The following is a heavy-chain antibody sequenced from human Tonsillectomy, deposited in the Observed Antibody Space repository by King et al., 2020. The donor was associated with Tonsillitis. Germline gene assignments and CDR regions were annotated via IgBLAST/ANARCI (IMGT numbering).Heavy chain of an antibody. CDR3: ARVWNIDCGDRFDP. J-gene: IGHJ5*02. CDR2: INSNGGST. CDR1: GFTFYDYV. V-gene: IGHV3-20*01. D-gene: IGHD4-17*01. Sequence: QLVQSGGGVVRPVGSLRLSCAASGFTFYDYVMSWVRQAPRKGLEWGSGINSNGGSTGYADSVKGRFTISRDNAKNSLYLKMNNLRAEDTVLYHCARVWNIDCGDRFDPWGQGTLVTVAS.